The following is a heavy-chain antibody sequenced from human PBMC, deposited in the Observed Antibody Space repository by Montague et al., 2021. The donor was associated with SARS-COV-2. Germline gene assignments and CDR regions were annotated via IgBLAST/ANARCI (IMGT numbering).Heavy chain of an antibody. CDR2: IFWDDDR. Sequence: PALVKPTQTLTLTCTFSGFSLSTSGVDVGWIRQSPGKALEWLAIIFWDDDRHYSPSLKNSVTITGDTSKNQVVLTVTNMDPVDTATYYCAHSLATAGGGFGFWGQGTTVTVSS. CDR1: GFSLSTSGVD. J-gene: IGHJ6*02. D-gene: IGHD2-21*02. V-gene: IGHV2-5*02. CDR3: AHSLATAGGGFGF.